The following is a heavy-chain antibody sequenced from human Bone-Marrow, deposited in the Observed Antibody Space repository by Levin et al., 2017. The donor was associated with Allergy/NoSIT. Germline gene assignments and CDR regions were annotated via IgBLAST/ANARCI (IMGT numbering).Heavy chain of an antibody. D-gene: IGHD6-13*01. CDR3: ARLSIAAADGLYYGMDV. V-gene: IGHV3-48*04. CDR1: GFTFSSYS. CDR2: ISSSSSTI. Sequence: GESLKISCAASGFTFSSYSMNWVRQAPGKGLEWVSYISSSSSTIYYADSVKGRFTISRDNAKNSLYLQMNSLRAEDTAVYYCARLSIAAADGLYYGMDVWGQGTTVTVSS. J-gene: IGHJ6*02.